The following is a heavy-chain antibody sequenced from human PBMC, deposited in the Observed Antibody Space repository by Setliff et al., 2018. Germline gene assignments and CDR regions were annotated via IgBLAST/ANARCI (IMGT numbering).Heavy chain of an antibody. CDR1: GGSISSGDHY. V-gene: IGHV4-61*02. J-gene: IGHJ5*02. D-gene: IGHD3-10*01. CDR2: VHASGST. CDR3: ARSGDYGSGRLSP. Sequence: ASETLSLTCTVSGGSISSGDHYWSWIRQPAGKGLEWIGRVHASGSTNYNPSLKSRVTISLDTSNNQFSLKLSSVTAAETAMYHCARSGDYGSGRLSPWGQGTLVTVSS.